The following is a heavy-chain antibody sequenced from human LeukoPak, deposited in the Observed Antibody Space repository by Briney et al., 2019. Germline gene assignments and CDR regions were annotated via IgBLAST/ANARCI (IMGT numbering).Heavy chain of an antibody. Sequence: PGGSLRLSCTVSGLRFSTYAMSWVRQAPGKGLEWVSSISGSGGSTYYADSVKGRFTVSRDNSKNTVYLELNSLRAEDRAIYFCAKGGQNFDFWGFDYWGQGTLVTVSS. CDR1: GLRFSTYA. CDR3: AKGGQNFDFWGFDY. J-gene: IGHJ4*02. V-gene: IGHV3-23*01. CDR2: ISGSGGST. D-gene: IGHD3-3*01.